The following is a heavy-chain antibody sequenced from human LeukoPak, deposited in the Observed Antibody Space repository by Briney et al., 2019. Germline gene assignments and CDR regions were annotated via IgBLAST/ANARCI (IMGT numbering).Heavy chain of an antibody. CDR3: ARGGYSFDY. V-gene: IGHV3-7*01. D-gene: IGHD5-12*01. CDR2: LHPDGSER. J-gene: IGHJ4*02. Sequence: QPGESLRLSCVASGFTFTQYWMTWVRQAPGKGLEWVARLHPDGSERNYVGSVEGRFTVFGDNAKSSLFLQMHSLRVEDTAVYYCARGGYSFDYLGQGTLVTVPS. CDR1: GFTFTQYW.